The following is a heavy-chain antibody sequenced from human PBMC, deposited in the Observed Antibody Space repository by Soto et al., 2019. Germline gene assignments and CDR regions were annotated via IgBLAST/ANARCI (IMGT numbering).Heavy chain of an antibody. CDR1: GYTITSQS. Sequence: GASVKASCKASGYTITSQSINSVRQDTGKGLEWMGGFDPEDGETIYAQKFQGRVTMTEDTSTDTAYMELSSLRSEDTAVYYCATDLRKRWAPPTDYWGQGTLVTVSS. V-gene: IGHV1-24*01. CDR3: ATDLRKRWAPPTDY. CDR2: FDPEDGET. D-gene: IGHD4-17*01. J-gene: IGHJ4*02.